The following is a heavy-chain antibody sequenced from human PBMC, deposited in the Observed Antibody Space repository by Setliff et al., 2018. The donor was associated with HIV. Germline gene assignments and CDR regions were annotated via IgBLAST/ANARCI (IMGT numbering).Heavy chain of an antibody. J-gene: IGHJ4*02. D-gene: IGHD2-2*03. CDR3: ARDPSDGYGHFDF. CDR1: GGSISSGSYY. CDR2: IYTSGTT. Sequence: SETLSLTCTVSGGSISSGSYYWSWIRQPAGKGLEWIGHIYTSGTTNYNPSLKSRVTISLDTSKNQFSLKLTSLTAADTAVYYCARDPSDGYGHFDFWGQGALVTVSS. V-gene: IGHV4-61*09.